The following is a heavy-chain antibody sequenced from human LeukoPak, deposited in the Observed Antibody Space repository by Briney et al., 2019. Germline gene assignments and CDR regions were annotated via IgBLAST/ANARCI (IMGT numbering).Heavy chain of an antibody. CDR1: GFTFSNAW. Sequence: AGGSLRLSCAASGFTFSNAWMSWIRQPPGKGLEWLGYIYYSGSTSYNPSLKSRATISVDTSKNQFSLKLSSVTAADTAVYYCARVITVRGVIFDYWGQGTLVTVSS. CDR3: ARVITVRGVIFDY. V-gene: IGHV4-59*01. J-gene: IGHJ4*02. D-gene: IGHD3-16*01. CDR2: IYYSGST.